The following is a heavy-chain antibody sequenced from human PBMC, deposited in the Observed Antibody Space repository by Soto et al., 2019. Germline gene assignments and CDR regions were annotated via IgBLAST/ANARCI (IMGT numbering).Heavy chain of an antibody. J-gene: IGHJ5*02. Sequence: QVQLQESGPGLVKPSQTLSLTCTVSGGSISSGDYYWSWIRQPPGNGLEWIGYIYYSGSTYYNPSLKSRVTISVDTSKNQFSLKLSSVTAAGTAVYYCATYSSSWPNWFDPWGQGTLVTVSS. CDR2: IYYSGST. CDR3: ATYSSSWPNWFDP. CDR1: GGSISSGDYY. V-gene: IGHV4-30-4*01. D-gene: IGHD6-13*01.